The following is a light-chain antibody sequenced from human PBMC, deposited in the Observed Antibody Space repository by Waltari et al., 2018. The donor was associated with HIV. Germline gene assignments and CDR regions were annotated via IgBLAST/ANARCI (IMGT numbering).Light chain of an antibody. J-gene: IGLJ3*02. CDR2: NNN. CDR1: SSNIGNNS. V-gene: IGLV1-51*01. CDR3: GTWDSSLSDWV. Sequence: QSVLTQPPSVSAAPGQKVTISCSGSSSNIGNNSVSWYQQVPGTTPKLLIYNNNQRPSGIPDRFSGSKSGTSATLGITGLQTGDEADYYCGTWDSSLSDWVFGGGTKLTVL.